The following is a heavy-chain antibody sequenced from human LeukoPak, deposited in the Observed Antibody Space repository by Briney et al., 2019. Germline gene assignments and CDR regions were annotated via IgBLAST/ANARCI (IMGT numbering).Heavy chain of an antibody. CDR2: ISGSAYST. Sequence: PGGSLRLPCAASGFTFSSYAMTWVRQAPGKGLEWISAISGSAYSTSYADSVKGRFTISRDNSKNTLYLQMNSLRAEDTAIYYCARNTSGFKLGDAFDIWGQGTMVTASS. CDR1: GFTFSSYA. V-gene: IGHV3-23*01. J-gene: IGHJ3*02. CDR3: ARNTSGFKLGDAFDI. D-gene: IGHD3-22*01.